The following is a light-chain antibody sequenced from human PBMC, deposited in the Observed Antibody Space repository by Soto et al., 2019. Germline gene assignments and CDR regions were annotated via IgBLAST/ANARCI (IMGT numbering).Light chain of an antibody. V-gene: IGKV1-5*03. Sequence: VQMTQSPSTLSGSVGDRVTITCRASQTISSWLAWYQQKPGKAPKLLIYKASTLKSGVPSRFSGSGSGTEFTLAISSLQPDDFATYYCQHYNSYSEAFGQGIKVEIX. CDR3: QHYNSYSEA. CDR2: KAS. J-gene: IGKJ1*01. CDR1: QTISSW.